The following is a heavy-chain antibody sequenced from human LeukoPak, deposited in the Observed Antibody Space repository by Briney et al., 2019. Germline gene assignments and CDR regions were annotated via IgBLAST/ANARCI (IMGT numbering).Heavy chain of an antibody. D-gene: IGHD6-19*01. CDR3: AGGNEVSSVWPGVDY. CDR2: INHSGST. J-gene: IGHJ4*02. V-gene: IGHV4-34*01. CDR1: GGSFSGYY. Sequence: SETLSLTCAVYGGSFSGYYWSWIRQPPGKGLEWIGEINHSGSTNYNPSLKSRVTISVDTSKNQFSLKLSSVTAADTAVYYCAGGNEVSSVWPGVDYWGQGTLVTVSS.